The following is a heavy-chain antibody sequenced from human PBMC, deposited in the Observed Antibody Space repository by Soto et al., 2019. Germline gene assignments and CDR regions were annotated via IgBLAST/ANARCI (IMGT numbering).Heavy chain of an antibody. D-gene: IGHD2-2*01. J-gene: IGHJ4*02. V-gene: IGHV4-39*02. CDR1: GGSIRSSSYY. CDR2: IYYSGST. CDR3: AREPPYPSYCSSTSCYGDYFDY. Sequence: SETLSLSCTVSGGSIRSSSYYWCWIRQPPGKGLEWIGSIYYSGSTNYNPSLKSRVTISVDTSKNQFSLNLSSVTAADTAVYYCAREPPYPSYCSSTSCYGDYFDYWGQGTLVTVSS.